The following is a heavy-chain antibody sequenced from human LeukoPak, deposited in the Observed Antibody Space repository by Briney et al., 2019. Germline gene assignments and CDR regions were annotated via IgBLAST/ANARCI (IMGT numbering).Heavy chain of an antibody. V-gene: IGHV4-4*07. J-gene: IGHJ4*02. D-gene: IGHD6-19*01. CDR2: IYPTGHT. CDR1: GGSLGNYY. CDR3: ARITDPDYRSGWSGADY. Sequence: SETLSLTCTVSGGSLGNYYWSWIRQPAGKGLEWIGRIYPTGHTHYNPSLKSRVTMSVDTSKSQFSLKMTSVTAADTAVYYCARITDPDYRSGWSGADYWGRGTQVTVSA.